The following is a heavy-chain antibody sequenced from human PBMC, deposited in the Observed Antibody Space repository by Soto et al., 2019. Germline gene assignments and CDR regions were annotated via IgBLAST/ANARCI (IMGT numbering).Heavy chain of an antibody. J-gene: IGHJ6*03. CDR1: GYTFDSYG. CDR3: ARDCCSRPRGYMDV. V-gene: IGHV1-18*01. Sequence: QVQLVQSGTEVKEPGASVKVSCKASGYTFDSYGISWVRQAPGQGLEWMAWISTYNGDINYAQVLQGRVIVTTDSSTSTVYMELRSLRSDDTAVYYCARDCCSRPRGYMDVWGKGTTVTVSS. D-gene: IGHD2-2*01. CDR2: ISTYNGDI.